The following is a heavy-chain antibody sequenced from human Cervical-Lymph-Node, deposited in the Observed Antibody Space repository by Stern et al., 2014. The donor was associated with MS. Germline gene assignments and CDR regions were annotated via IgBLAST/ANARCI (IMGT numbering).Heavy chain of an antibody. Sequence: QVQLVQSGVEVKKPGAPVKVSCKTSGYTFTSYGISWVRQAPGQGLEWLGWISTYNGNTNSAQNFQGRVTMTTDTSTRTAYMELRSLRSDDTAVYYCAIMGTNGIDVWGQGTTVTVSS. V-gene: IGHV1-18*04. CDR1: GYTFTSYG. D-gene: IGHD5-18*01. CDR3: AIMGTNGIDV. J-gene: IGHJ6*02. CDR2: ISTYNGNT.